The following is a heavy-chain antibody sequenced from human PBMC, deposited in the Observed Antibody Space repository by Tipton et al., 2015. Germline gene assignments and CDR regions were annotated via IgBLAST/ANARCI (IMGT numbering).Heavy chain of an antibody. D-gene: IGHD4-11*01. J-gene: IGHJ4*02. CDR1: GFTFKNYA. CDR2: ITDGGDTT. Sequence: SLRLSCAASGFTFKNYAMGWVRQAPGKGLEWVSGITDGGDTTYYADSVKGRFTNSRDDSKNTLYLQINSLRVEDTAVYYCAKGLRYSNYFDYWGQGTLVTVSS. CDR3: AKGLRYSNYFDY. V-gene: IGHV3-23*01.